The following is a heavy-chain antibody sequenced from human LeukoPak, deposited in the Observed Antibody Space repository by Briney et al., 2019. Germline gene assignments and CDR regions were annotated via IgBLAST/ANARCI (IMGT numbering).Heavy chain of an antibody. CDR3: AIAQSWDELFDS. V-gene: IGHV3-53*01. CDR1: GIAVIGNY. CDR2: ISINIDT. D-gene: IGHD1-26*01. J-gene: IGHJ4*02. Sequence: GGSLRLSCAASGIAVIGNYMSWVRQPPGKGLEWVSFISINIDTFYADSVRGRFTISRDSSKNTLFLQMNSLRDEDSAVYYCAIAQSWDELFDSWGQGTLVTVSS.